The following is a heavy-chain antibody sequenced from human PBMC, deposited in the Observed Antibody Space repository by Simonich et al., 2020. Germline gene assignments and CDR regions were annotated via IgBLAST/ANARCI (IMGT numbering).Heavy chain of an antibody. CDR2: INHRVST. D-gene: IGHD3-9*01. Sequence: QVQLQQWGAGLLKPSETLSRTCAVYGGSFSGYSWSWIRQPPGKGLGWIGEINHRVSTNSNPSLKVRVTKSVVTSKNQFSLKLSSVTSADTAVYYCARCGLVNYDILTGYHNWFDPWGQGTLVTVSS. CDR1: GGSFSGYS. J-gene: IGHJ5*02. CDR3: ARCGLVNYDILTGYHNWFDP. V-gene: IGHV4-34*01.